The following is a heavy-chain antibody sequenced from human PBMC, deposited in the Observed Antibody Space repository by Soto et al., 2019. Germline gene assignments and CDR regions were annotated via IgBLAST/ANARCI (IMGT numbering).Heavy chain of an antibody. CDR3: ARGRYCLTGRCFPNWFES. CDR2: IYKSATT. D-gene: IGHD7-27*01. Sequence: SETLSLTCSVSGDSISNLDYFWAWIRQPPGQALEYIGYIYKSATTYYNPSFESRVAISVDTSKSQFSLNVTSVTAADTAMYFCARGRYCLTGRCFPNWFESWGQGALVTVSS. J-gene: IGHJ5*01. V-gene: IGHV4-30-4*01. CDR1: GDSISNLDYF.